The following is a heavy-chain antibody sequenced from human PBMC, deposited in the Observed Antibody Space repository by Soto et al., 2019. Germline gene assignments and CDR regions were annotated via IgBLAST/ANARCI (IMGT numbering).Heavy chain of an antibody. CDR2: MNPNSGNT. D-gene: IGHD6-13*01. Sequence: ASVKVSCKASGYTFTSYDINWVRQATGQGLEWMGWMNPNSGNTGYAQKFQGRVTMTRNTSISTAYMELSSLRSGDTAVYYCARPFVEPGIAAAGTPEDAFDIWR. CDR1: GYTFTSYD. CDR3: ARPFVEPGIAAAGTPEDAFDI. J-gene: IGHJ3*02. V-gene: IGHV1-8*01.